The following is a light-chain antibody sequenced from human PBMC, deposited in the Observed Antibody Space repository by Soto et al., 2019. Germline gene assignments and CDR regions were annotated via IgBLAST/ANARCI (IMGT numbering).Light chain of an antibody. CDR2: EDS. V-gene: IGLV2-23*01. Sequence: QSALTQPAFVSGSPGQSITISCTGTSSDVGSYNLVSWYQQHPGKAPKLMIYEDSKRPSGVSNRFSGSKSGNTASLTISGLQAEDEADYYCCSYAGSSNWVFGGGTKVTVL. CDR3: CSYAGSSNWV. J-gene: IGLJ3*02. CDR1: SSDVGSYNL.